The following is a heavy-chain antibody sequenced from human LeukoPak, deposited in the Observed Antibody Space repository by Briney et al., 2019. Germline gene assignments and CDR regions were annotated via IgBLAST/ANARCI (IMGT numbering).Heavy chain of an antibody. CDR2: IKSKTDGGTT. CDR1: GFTFSNAW. Sequence: GGSLRLSCAASGFTFSNAWMSWVRQAPGKGLEWVGRIKSKTDGGTTDYAAPVKGRFTISRDDSKNTLYLQMNSLKTEDTAVCYCTRRVRGEDAFDIWGQGTMVTVSS. CDR3: TRRVRGEDAFDI. D-gene: IGHD3-10*01. V-gene: IGHV3-15*01. J-gene: IGHJ3*02.